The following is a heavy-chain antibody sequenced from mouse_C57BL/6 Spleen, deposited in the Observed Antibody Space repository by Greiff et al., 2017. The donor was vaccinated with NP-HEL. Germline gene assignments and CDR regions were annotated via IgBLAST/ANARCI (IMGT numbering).Heavy chain of an antibody. CDR1: GFSLTSYG. CDR3: ARNSNYVGYAMDY. Sequence: VQLQQSGPGLVQPSQSLSITCTVSGFSLTSYGVHWVRQSPGKGLEWLGVIWSGGSTDYNAAFISRLSISKDNSKSQVFFKMNSLQADDTAIYYCARNSNYVGYAMDYWGQGTSVTVSS. J-gene: IGHJ4*01. V-gene: IGHV2-2*01. CDR2: IWSGGST. D-gene: IGHD2-5*01.